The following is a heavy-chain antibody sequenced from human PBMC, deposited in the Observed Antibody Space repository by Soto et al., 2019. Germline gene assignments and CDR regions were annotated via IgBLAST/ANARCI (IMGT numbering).Heavy chain of an antibody. V-gene: IGHV3-23*01. D-gene: IGHD3-22*01. CDR1: GFSFHTYA. CDR3: AKDFDSSAYYFFDD. Sequence: EVQLLESGGGLVQPGGSLRLSCAASGFSFHTYAMSWVRQPPGKGLEWVSAISGSGGNTYYADSVKGRFTISRDNSMKMLFLQMTSLRAEDTAVYYRAKDFDSSAYYFFDDWGQGTPVTVSS. J-gene: IGHJ4*02. CDR2: ISGSGGNT.